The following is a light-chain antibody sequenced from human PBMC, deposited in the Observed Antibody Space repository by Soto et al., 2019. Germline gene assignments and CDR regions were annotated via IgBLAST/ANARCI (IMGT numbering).Light chain of an antibody. CDR2: GAS. V-gene: IGKV3-15*01. CDR3: KQYINWPPLT. J-gene: IGKJ4*01. Sequence: EIVLTQSPATLSVSPGERATLSCRASQRVSTNLVWYQQKPGQAPRLLIFGASTRDTNIPARFSGNGSGTEFTLTISSLQSADFAVYYWKQYINWPPLTFGGGTKVEIK. CDR1: QRVSTN.